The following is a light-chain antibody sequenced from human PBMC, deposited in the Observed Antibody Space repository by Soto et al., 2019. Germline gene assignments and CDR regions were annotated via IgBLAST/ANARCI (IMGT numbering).Light chain of an antibody. CDR1: QSVSSN. V-gene: IGKV3-15*01. CDR3: QQYKNWPPIT. CDR2: GAS. J-gene: IGKJ5*01. Sequence: IVMTQSPATLSVSPGERATLSCSSSQSVSSNLAWYQQKPGQAPRLLIYGASTRATGIPARFSGTGSGTDFTLTVSSLQSEDFAVYYCQQYKNWPPITFGQGTRLEIK.